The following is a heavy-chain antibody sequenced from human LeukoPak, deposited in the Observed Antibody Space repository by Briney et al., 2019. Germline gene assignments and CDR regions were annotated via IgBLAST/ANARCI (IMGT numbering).Heavy chain of an antibody. CDR1: GGSISSYY. J-gene: IGHJ6*02. CDR3: ARDGDYGDLRYPEDYYYYGMDV. D-gene: IGHD4-17*01. CDR2: IYTNGST. Sequence: SETLSLTCTVSGGSISSYYWSWIRQPAGKGLEWIGRIYTNGSTNYNPSLKSRVTMSVDTSKNQFSLKLSSVTAADTAVYYCARDGDYGDLRYPEDYYYYGMDVWGQGTTVTVSS. V-gene: IGHV4-4*07.